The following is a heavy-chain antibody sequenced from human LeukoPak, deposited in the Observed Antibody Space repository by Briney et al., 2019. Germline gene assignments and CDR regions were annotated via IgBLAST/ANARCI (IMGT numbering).Heavy chain of an antibody. Sequence: GSLRLSCAASGFTFSSCWMSWIRQPPGGGLDWIGHIYYSGSTKYNPSFQSRVTILLDASTNQFSLKLSSVTAADTAVYYCARIATTRDFWNGHSYYVDVWGKGTTITVSS. CDR2: IYYSGST. J-gene: IGHJ6*03. CDR1: GFTFSSCW. V-gene: IGHV4-59*01. CDR3: ARIATTRDFWNGHSYYVDV. D-gene: IGHD3-3*01.